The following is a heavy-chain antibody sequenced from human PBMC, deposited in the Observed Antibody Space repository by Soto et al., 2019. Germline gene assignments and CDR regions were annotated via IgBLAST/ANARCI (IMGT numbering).Heavy chain of an antibody. CDR2: INPNSGGT. V-gene: IGHV1-2*04. Sequence: GASVKVSCKASGYTFTGYYMHWVRQAPGQGLEWMGWINPNSGGTNYAQKFQGWVTMTRDTSISTAYMELSRLRSDDTAVYYCARVGDEYSSSSSYYYGMDVWGQGTTVTVSS. D-gene: IGHD6-6*01. J-gene: IGHJ6*02. CDR3: ARVGDEYSSSSSYYYGMDV. CDR1: GYTFTGYY.